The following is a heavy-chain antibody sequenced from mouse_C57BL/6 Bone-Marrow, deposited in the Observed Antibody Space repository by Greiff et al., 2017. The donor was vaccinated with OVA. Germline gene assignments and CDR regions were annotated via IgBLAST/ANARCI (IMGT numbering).Heavy chain of an antibody. CDR1: GYTFTSYG. CDR3: ARSAPYSYAMDY. V-gene: IGHV1-81*01. Sequence: VQLQESGAELARPGASVKLSCKASGYTFTSYGISWVKQRTGQGLEWIGEIYPRSGNTYYNEKFKGKATLTADKSSSTAYMELRSLTSEDSAVYFCARSAPYSYAMDYWGQGTSVTVSS. CDR2: IYPRSGNT. J-gene: IGHJ4*01. D-gene: IGHD2-10*01.